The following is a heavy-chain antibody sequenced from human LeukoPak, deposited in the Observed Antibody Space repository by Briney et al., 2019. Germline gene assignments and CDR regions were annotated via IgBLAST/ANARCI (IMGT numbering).Heavy chain of an antibody. Sequence: GASVKVSCKASGYAFTSYYMHWVRQAPGQGLEWMGIINPSGGSTSYAQKFQGRVTMTRDTSTSTVYMELSSLRSEDMAVYYCAREEMGDYATGYWGQGTLVTVSS. CDR2: INPSGGST. D-gene: IGHD4-17*01. V-gene: IGHV1-46*01. CDR1: GYAFTSYY. J-gene: IGHJ4*02. CDR3: AREEMGDYATGY.